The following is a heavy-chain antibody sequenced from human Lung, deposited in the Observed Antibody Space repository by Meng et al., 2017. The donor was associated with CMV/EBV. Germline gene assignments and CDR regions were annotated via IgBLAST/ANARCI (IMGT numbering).Heavy chain of an antibody. Sequence: GSLRLXXTVSGGSISSSSYYWGWIRQPPGKGLEWIGSIYYSGSTYYNPSLKSRVTISVDTSKNQFSLKLSSVTAADTAVYYCARGVIASNYYYYGMDVWGQGTTVTVSS. CDR1: GGSISSSSYY. V-gene: IGHV4-39*07. D-gene: IGHD2/OR15-2a*01. CDR3: ARGVIASNYYYYGMDV. J-gene: IGHJ6*02. CDR2: IYYSGST.